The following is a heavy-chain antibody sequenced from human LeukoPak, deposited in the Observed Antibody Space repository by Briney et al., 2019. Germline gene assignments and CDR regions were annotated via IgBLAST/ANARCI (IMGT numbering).Heavy chain of an antibody. CDR3: ARGIRTLSSSWYSVGWYFDL. Sequence: ASVKVSCKASGYTFTGYYIHWVRQAPGQGLEWMGWINPNSGDTNYAQKFQGWVTMTRDTSISTAYMELSRLRSDDTAVYYCARGIRTLSSSWYSVGWYFDLWGRGTLVTVSS. CDR2: INPNSGDT. J-gene: IGHJ2*01. D-gene: IGHD6-13*01. CDR1: GYTFTGYY. V-gene: IGHV1-2*04.